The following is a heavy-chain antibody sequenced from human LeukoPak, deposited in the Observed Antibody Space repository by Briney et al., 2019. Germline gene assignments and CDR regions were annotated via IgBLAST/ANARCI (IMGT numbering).Heavy chain of an antibody. D-gene: IGHD2-2*02. CDR3: ARDSIVVVPAAIRWVYYYYYMDV. V-gene: IGHV1-2*02. J-gene: IGHJ6*03. Sequence: ASVKVSCKASGYTFTGYYMHWVRQAPGQELEGMGWINPNSGGTQYAQKFQGRVTMTRDTSISTAYMELSRLRSDDTAVYYCARDSIVVVPAAIRWVYYYYYMDVWGKGTTVTVSS. CDR2: INPNSGGT. CDR1: GYTFTGYY.